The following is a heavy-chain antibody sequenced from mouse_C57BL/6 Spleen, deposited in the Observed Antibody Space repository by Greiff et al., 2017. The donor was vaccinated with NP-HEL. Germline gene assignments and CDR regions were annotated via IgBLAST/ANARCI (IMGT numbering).Heavy chain of an antibody. CDR2: IYPGDGDT. J-gene: IGHJ2*01. D-gene: IGHD1-1*01. CDR1: GYAFSSSW. V-gene: IGHV1-82*01. CDR3: ARSGVFITTVVAPFDY. Sequence: VKLVESGPELVKPGASVKISCKASGYAFSSSWMNWVKQRPGKGLEWIGRIYPGDGDTNYNGKFKGKATLTADKSSSTAYMQLSSLTSEDSAVYFCARSGVFITTVVAPFDYWGQGTTLTVSS.